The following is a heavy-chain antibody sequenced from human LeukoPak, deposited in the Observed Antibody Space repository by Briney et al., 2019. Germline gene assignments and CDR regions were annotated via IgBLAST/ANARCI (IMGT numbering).Heavy chain of an antibody. V-gene: IGHV3-23*01. CDR2: ITGSGGST. CDR3: ARKTTVVSPDAFDI. D-gene: IGHD4-17*01. J-gene: IGHJ3*02. CDR1: GFPFRNYA. Sequence: GGSLRLSCTASGFPFRNYAMSWVRQAPGKGLEWVSVITGSGGSTYYADSVKGRFTISRDNSKNTMYVQMNSLRAEDTAVYYCARKTTVVSPDAFDIWGQGTMVTVSS.